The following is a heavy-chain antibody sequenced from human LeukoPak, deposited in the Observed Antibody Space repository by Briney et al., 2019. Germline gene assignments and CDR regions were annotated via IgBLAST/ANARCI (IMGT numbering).Heavy chain of an antibody. CDR2: ISAYNGNT. D-gene: IGHD4-17*01. V-gene: IGHV1-18*01. Sequence: VNVSCKASGYTFTSYGISWVRQAPGQGLEWIGWISAYNGNTNYAQKLQGRVTMTTDTSTSTAYMDLRSLRSDDTAVYYCARDTPFSYGDFANPFDEGGQGPRHTVSS. J-gene: IGHJ1*01. CDR1: GYTFTSYG. CDR3: ARDTPFSYGDFANPFDE.